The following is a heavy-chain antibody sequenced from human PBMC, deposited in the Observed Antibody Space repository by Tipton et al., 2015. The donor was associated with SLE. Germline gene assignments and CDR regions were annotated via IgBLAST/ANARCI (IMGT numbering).Heavy chain of an antibody. CDR2: INHSGST. J-gene: IGHJ1*01. CDR1: GGSFSGYY. CDR3: ARGGPYYYGSGSSPAEYFQY. V-gene: IGHV4-34*01. Sequence: TLSLTCAVYGGSFSGYYWSWIRQPPGKGLEWIGEINHSGSTNYNPSLKSRVTISVDTSKNQFSLKLSSVTAADTAVYYCARGGPYYYGSGSSPAEYFQYWCQGTLVTVSS. D-gene: IGHD3-10*01.